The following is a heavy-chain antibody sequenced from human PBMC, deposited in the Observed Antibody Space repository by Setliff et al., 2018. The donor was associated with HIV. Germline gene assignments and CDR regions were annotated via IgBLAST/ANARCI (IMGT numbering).Heavy chain of an antibody. Sequence: GSLRLSCAASGFTFDDYAVTWVHQAPGKGLDYVSAISGSGTTTYYAESVKGRFTISKDNSQNALYLQMNSLTDEDTAVYYCAKVLAFGVDGFDIWGQGTMVTVSS. D-gene: IGHD3-10*01. V-gene: IGHV3-23*01. J-gene: IGHJ3*02. CDR3: AKVLAFGVDGFDI. CDR2: ISGSGTTT. CDR1: GFTFDDYA.